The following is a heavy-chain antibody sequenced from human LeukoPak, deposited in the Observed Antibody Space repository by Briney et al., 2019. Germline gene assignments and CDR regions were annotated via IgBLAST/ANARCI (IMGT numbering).Heavy chain of an antibody. CDR3: AKGTPGYFDY. V-gene: IGHV3-9*01. CDR1: GFTFDDYA. CDR2: ISWNSGSI. J-gene: IGHJ4*02. Sequence: PGGSLRPSCAASGFTFDDYAMHWVRQAPGKGLEWVSGISWNSGSIGYADSVKGRFTISRDNAKNSLYLQMNSLRAEDTALYYCAKGTPGYFDYWGQGTQVTVSS.